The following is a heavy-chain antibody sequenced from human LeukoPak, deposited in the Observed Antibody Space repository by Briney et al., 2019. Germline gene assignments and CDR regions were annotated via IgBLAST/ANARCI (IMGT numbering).Heavy chain of an antibody. CDR1: GFTFSRYA. V-gene: IGHV4-4*02. CDR2: VHLDGRT. CDR3: AREGGFYRPLDY. J-gene: IGHJ4*02. Sequence: GSLRLSCSASGFTFSRYAMHWVRQAPGKGLEWIGEVHLDGRTNYNPSLKSRLIMSVDLPENHISLKLTSVTAADTAVYYCAREGGFYRPLDYSGQGTLVTVSS. D-gene: IGHD3-3*01.